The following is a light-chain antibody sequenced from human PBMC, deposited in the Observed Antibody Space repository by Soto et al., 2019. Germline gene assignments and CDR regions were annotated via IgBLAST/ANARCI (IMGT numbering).Light chain of an antibody. CDR1: QGISCY. Sequence: AIRMTQSPSSLSASTGDRVTITCRASQGISCYLAWYQQKPGKAPKLLIYAASTLQSGVPSRFSGSGSGTDFTLTISCLQSEDFATYYCQQYYSYPPTFGPGTKVDIK. J-gene: IGKJ3*01. V-gene: IGKV1-8*01. CDR2: AAS. CDR3: QQYYSYPPT.